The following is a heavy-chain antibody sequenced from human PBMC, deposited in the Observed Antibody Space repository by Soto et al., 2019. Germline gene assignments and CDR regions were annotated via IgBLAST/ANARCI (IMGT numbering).Heavy chain of an antibody. D-gene: IGHD1-26*01. J-gene: IGHJ5*02. V-gene: IGHV4-34*02. CDR2: TNHRGST. CDR1: GGSFSDYF. Sequence: QVQLQQWGAGLLKPSETLSLTCAVYGGSFSDYFWTWIRQSPGKGLEWIGDTNHRGSTSYNPSLKSRVTISLDTSKNQFSLRLSSVTAADTTVYYCARVLVGAVDLWVQGTVVTVSS. CDR3: ARVLVGAVDL.